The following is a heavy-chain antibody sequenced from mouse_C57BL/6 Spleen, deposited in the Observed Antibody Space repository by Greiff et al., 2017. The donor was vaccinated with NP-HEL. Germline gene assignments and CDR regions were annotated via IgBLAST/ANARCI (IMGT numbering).Heavy chain of an antibody. CDR3: ARSPYYSNWGAMDY. J-gene: IGHJ4*01. Sequence: QVQLQQSGAELVKPGASVKISCKASGYAFSSYWMNWVKQRPGKGLEWIGQIYPGDGDTNYNGKFKGKATLTADKSSSTVYMQLSSLTSEDSAVYFCARSPYYSNWGAMDYWGQGTSVTVSS. CDR2: IYPGDGDT. V-gene: IGHV1-80*01. CDR1: GYAFSSYW. D-gene: IGHD2-5*01.